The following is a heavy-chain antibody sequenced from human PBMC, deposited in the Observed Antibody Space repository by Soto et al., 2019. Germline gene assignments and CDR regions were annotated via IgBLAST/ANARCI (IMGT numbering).Heavy chain of an antibody. Sequence: QVQLQESGPGLVKPSQTLSLTCTVSGGSINSADYYWSWIRQPPGEGLEWIGHIYDSGKTYTNPSLPSQVTTSVDTSKTQFSLRLTPVTAADTAVYYCARGPTSDKVDYWGQGTLVTVSS. D-gene: IGHD3-10*01. J-gene: IGHJ4*02. CDR1: GGSINSADYY. CDR2: IYDSGKT. CDR3: ARGPTSDKVDY. V-gene: IGHV4-30-4*01.